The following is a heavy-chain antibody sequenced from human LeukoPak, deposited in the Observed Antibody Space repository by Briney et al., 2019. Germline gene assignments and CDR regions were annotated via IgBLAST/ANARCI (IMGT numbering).Heavy chain of an antibody. D-gene: IGHD3-3*01. CDR3: ARVGQEWLPEVLRNYYMDV. CDR2: IYYSGST. CDR1: GGSISSYY. V-gene: IGHV4-59*01. J-gene: IGHJ6*03. Sequence: PSETLSLTCTVSGGSISSYYWSWIRQPPGKGLEWIGYIYYSGSTNYNPSLKSRVTISVDTSKNQFSLKLSSVTAADTAVYYCARVGQEWLPEVLRNYYMDVWGKGTTVTVSS.